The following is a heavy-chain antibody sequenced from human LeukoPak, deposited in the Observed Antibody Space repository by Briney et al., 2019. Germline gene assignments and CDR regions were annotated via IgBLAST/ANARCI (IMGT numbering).Heavy chain of an antibody. CDR1: GYTFTGYY. J-gene: IGHJ4*02. Sequence: ASVKVSCKASGYTFTGYYMHWVRQAPGQGLEWMGWTNPNSGGTNYAQKFQGRVTMTRDTSISTAYMELSRLRSDDTAVYYCARVGQLGDYFDYWGQGTLVTVSS. CDR2: TNPNSGGT. V-gene: IGHV1-2*02. CDR3: ARVGQLGDYFDY. D-gene: IGHD6-6*01.